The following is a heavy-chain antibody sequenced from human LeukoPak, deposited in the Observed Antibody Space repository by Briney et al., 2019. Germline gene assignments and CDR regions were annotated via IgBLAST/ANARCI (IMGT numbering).Heavy chain of an antibody. V-gene: IGHV4-59*08. CDR1: GGSISTYY. Sequence: PSETLSLTCTVSGGSISTYYWSWIRQPPGKGLEWIGYIYYSGNTNDNPSLRSRVTVSVDTSKNQFSLKLSSVTAADTAVYYCARPGSDFDLNWFDPWGQGTLVTVSS. CDR2: IYYSGNT. D-gene: IGHD3-9*01. CDR3: ARPGSDFDLNWFDP. J-gene: IGHJ5*02.